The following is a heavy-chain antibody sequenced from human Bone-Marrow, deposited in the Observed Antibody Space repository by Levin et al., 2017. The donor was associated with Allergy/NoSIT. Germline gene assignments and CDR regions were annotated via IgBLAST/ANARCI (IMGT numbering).Heavy chain of an antibody. D-gene: IGHD3-10*01. Sequence: GGSLRLSCAASGFTFSSYGMHWVRQAPGKGLEWVAVISYDGSNKYYADSVKGRFTISRDNSKNTLYLQMNSLRAEDTAVYYCAKVRVTMVRGVTDYWGQGTLVTVSS. J-gene: IGHJ4*02. CDR2: ISYDGSNK. CDR3: AKVRVTMVRGVTDY. CDR1: GFTFSSYG. V-gene: IGHV3-30*18.